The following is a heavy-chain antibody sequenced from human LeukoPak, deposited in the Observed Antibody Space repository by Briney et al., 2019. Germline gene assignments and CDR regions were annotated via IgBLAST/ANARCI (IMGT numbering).Heavy chain of an antibody. D-gene: IGHD1-14*01. J-gene: IGHJ6*03. V-gene: IGHV3-30*02. CDR3: AKTTGGYYYYYMDV. Sequence: PGGSLRLSCAASGFTFSSYAMSWVRQAPGKGLEWVAFIRYDGSNKYYADSVKGRFTISRDNSKNTLYLQMNSLRAEDTAVYYCAKTTGGYYYYYMDVWGKGTTVTVSS. CDR2: IRYDGSNK. CDR1: GFTFSSYA.